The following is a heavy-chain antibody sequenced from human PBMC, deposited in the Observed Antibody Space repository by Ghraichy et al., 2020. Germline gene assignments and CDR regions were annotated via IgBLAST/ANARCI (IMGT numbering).Heavy chain of an antibody. J-gene: IGHJ6*02. CDR3: ARRLYGTSPAYYYGMDV. CDR1: GFTVSTKY. CDR2: IYDDGTT. D-gene: IGHD2/OR15-2a*01. Sequence: GESLNISCAASGFTVSTKYMSWVRQAPGKGLEWVSVIYDDGTTYYIDAVKGRFTLSRDNSKNTLYLQMNSLRAEDAAVYYCARRLYGTSPAYYYGMDVWGQGTTVTVSS. V-gene: IGHV3-66*04.